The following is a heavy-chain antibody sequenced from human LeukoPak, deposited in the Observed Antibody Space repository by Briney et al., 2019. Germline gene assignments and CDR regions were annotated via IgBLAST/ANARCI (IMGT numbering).Heavy chain of an antibody. CDR2: IVVGSGDT. D-gene: IGHD3-22*01. Sequence: TSVKVSCKASGFTFSTSAVQWVRQARGQRLEWIGWIVVGSGDTNYAQKFQERVTITRDMSTSTVYTELSSLRSEDTAVYYCAAYDSSGYIRGNAFDIWGQGTMVTVSS. CDR3: AAYDSSGYIRGNAFDI. J-gene: IGHJ3*02. CDR1: GFTFSTSA. V-gene: IGHV1-58*01.